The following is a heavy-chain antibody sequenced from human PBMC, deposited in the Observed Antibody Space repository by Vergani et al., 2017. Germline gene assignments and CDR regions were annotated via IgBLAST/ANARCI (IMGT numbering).Heavy chain of an antibody. J-gene: IGHJ4*02. CDR1: GFTFSSYW. CDR3: AKNPGSYGNDY. Sequence: EVQLVESGGGLVQPGGSLRLSCAASGFTFSSYWMHWVRQAPGKGLVWVSRINSDGSSTSSADSVKGRFTISRDNAKNTLYLQMNSLRAEDTAVYYCAKNPGSYGNDYWGQGTLVTVSS. V-gene: IGHV3-74*01. CDR2: INSDGSST. D-gene: IGHD1-26*01.